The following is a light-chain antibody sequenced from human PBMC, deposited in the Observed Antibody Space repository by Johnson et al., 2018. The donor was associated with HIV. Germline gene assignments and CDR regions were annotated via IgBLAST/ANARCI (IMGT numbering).Light chain of an antibody. CDR1: SSNIGNNY. CDR3: GTWDSRLSAYV. Sequence: QSVLTQPPSVSAAPGQKVTISCSGSSSNIGNNYVSWYQQLTGRAPKLLIYENNKRPSGIPDRFSGSKSGTSASLGITGLQTGDEADDYCGTWDSRLSAYVFGTGTKVTVL. V-gene: IGLV1-51*02. J-gene: IGLJ1*01. CDR2: ENN.